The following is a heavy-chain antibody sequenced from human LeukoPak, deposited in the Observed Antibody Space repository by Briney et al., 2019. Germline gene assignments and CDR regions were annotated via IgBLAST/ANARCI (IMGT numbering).Heavy chain of an antibody. Sequence: SETLSLTCTVSGGSISSDNYYWNWIRQPAGKGLEWIGRVYPSGSTDYNPSLKSRLTISVDTPKNQFSLKLNPVTAADTAMYYCARDASMTLFDPWGQGTLVIVSS. CDR3: ARDASMTLFDP. CDR2: VYPSGST. V-gene: IGHV4-61*02. D-gene: IGHD2/OR15-2a*01. J-gene: IGHJ5*02. CDR1: GGSISSDNYY.